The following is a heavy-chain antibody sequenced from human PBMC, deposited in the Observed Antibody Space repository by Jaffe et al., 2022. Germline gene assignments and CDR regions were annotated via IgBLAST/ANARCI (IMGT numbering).Heavy chain of an antibody. CDR3: ARPATGDEYYYDSSGFDY. J-gene: IGHJ4*02. Sequence: EVQLVESGGGLVQPGGSLRLSCAASGFTFSSYEMNWVRQAPGKGLEWVSYISSSGSTIYYADSVKGRFTISRDNAKNSLYLQMNSLRAEDTAVYYCARPATGDEYYYDSSGFDYWGQGTLVTVSS. V-gene: IGHV3-48*03. CDR1: GFTFSSYE. CDR2: ISSSGSTI. D-gene: IGHD3-22*01.